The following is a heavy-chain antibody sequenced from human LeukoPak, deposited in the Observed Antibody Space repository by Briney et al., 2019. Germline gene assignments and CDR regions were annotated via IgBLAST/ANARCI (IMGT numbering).Heavy chain of an antibody. V-gene: IGHV4-30-2*01. CDR1: GGSISSGGYY. CDR3: ARVAKQVGGSSTSWGRLFDY. Sequence: PSETLSLTCTVSGGSISSGGYYWSWIRQPPGKGLEWIGYIYHSGSTYYNPSLKSRVTISVDRSKNQFSLKLSSVTAADTAVYYCARVAKQVGGSSTSWGRLFDYWGQGTLVTVSS. CDR2: IYHSGST. J-gene: IGHJ4*02. D-gene: IGHD2-2*01.